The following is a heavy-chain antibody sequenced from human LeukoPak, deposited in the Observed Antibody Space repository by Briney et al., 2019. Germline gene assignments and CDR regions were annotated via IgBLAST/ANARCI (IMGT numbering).Heavy chain of an antibody. CDR3: ARALGNYYDSTVYQAY. CDR1: GYTFTGYY. D-gene: IGHD3-22*01. V-gene: IGHV1-2*02. Sequence: GASVKVSCKASGYTFTGYYMHWVRQAPGQGLEWMGWINPNSGGTNYAQKFQGRVTMTRDTSISTVYMDLSSLASGDTAVYYCARALGNYYDSTVYQAYWGQGQLVTVSS. J-gene: IGHJ4*02. CDR2: INPNSGGT.